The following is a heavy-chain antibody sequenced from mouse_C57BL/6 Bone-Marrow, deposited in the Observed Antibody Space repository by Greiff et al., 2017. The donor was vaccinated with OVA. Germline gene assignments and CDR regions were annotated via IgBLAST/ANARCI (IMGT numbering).Heavy chain of an antibody. J-gene: IGHJ3*01. V-gene: IGHV5-15*01. Sequence: EVMLVESGGGLVQPGGSLKLSCAASGFTFSDYGMAWVRQAPRKGPEWVAFISNLAYSIYYADTVTGRFTIARENAKNTLYLEMSSLRSEDTAMYYCARRGYSNYESFDYWGQGTLVTVSA. CDR2: ISNLAYSI. D-gene: IGHD2-5*01. CDR3: ARRGYSNYESFDY. CDR1: GFTFSDYG.